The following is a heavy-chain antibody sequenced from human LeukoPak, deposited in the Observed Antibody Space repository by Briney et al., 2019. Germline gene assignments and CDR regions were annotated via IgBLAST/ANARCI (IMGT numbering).Heavy chain of an antibody. D-gene: IGHD5-12*01. CDR3: AKVAVATITWDY. CDR2: IRYDGSNK. J-gene: IGHJ4*02. CDR1: GFTFSSYT. Sequence: TGGSLRLSCAASGFTFSSYTINWARQAPGKGLEWVAFIRYDGSNKYYANSVKGRFTISRDNSKNTLYLQMNSLRAEDTAVYYCAKVAVATITWDYWGQGTLVTVSS. V-gene: IGHV3-30*02.